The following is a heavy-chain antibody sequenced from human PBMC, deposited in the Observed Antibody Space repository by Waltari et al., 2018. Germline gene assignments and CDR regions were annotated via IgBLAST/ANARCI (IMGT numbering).Heavy chain of an antibody. J-gene: IGHJ4*02. CDR3: AREGDYGDLGY. V-gene: IGHV4-38-2*02. CDR2: IYHSGRT. D-gene: IGHD4-17*01. Sequence: QVQLQESGPGLVKPSETLSLTCAVSGYSISSGYYWGWIRQPPGKGLEWIGSIYHSGRTYYNPSLKSRVTISVDTSKNQFSLKLSSVTAADTAVYYCAREGDYGDLGYWGQGTLVTVSS. CDR1: GYSISSGYY.